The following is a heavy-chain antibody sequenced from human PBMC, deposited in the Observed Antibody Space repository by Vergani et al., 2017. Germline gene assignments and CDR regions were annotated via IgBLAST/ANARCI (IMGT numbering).Heavy chain of an antibody. CDR1: GGSISSGDYY. CDR2: IYYSGST. D-gene: IGHD6-19*01. V-gene: IGHV4-30-4*08. J-gene: IGHJ5*02. CDR3: ASDTHSGQRADR. Sequence: QVQLQESGPGLVKPSQTLSLTCTVSGGSISSGDYYWSWIRQPPGKGLEWIGSIYYSGSTYYNPSLESRVTISVDTSKNQFSLTLTSVTAADTAVYYCASDTHSGQRADRWGQGILVTVTS.